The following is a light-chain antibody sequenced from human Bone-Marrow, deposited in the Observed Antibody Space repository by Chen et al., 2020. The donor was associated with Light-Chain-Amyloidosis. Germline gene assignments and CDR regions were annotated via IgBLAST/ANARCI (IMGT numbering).Light chain of an antibody. CDR3: QSYDSSLSGVV. CDR2: GDT. Sequence: QSVLTQSPSVSGAPGQRVIISCSGSSSNIGAGYDVHWYQQIPGTAPKLLIYGDTNRTSGVPDRFSGFKSGTSAYLAIAGLQAEEEAHYFCQSYDSSLSGVVFGGGAKLTVL. V-gene: IGLV1-40*01. CDR1: SSNIGAGYD. J-gene: IGLJ2*01.